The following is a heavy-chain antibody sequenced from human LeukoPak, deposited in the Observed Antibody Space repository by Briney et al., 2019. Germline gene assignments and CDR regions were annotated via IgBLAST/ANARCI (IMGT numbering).Heavy chain of an antibody. CDR1: GFTFSSYA. J-gene: IGHJ4*02. CDR3: AKPHPPMAGYDQYYFHS. Sequence: GGSLRLSCAASGFTFSSYAMSWVRQAPGKGLEWVSGVSGNGANTYYSDSVKGRFTISRDNSKNTLYLHMTTLRADDTAVYFCAKPHPPMAGYDQYYFHSWGQGTLVTVSS. CDR2: VSGNGANT. V-gene: IGHV3-23*01. D-gene: IGHD5-12*01.